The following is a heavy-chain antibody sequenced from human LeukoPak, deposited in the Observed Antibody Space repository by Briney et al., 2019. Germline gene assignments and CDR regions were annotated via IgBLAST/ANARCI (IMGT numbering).Heavy chain of an antibody. CDR1: GFTFSSYA. D-gene: IGHD2-2*01. CDR2: ISYDGSNK. CDR3: ARDQVPXXXFDY. J-gene: IGHJ4*02. V-gene: IGHV3-30-3*01. Sequence: GGSLRLSCAASGFTFSSYAMHWVRQAPGEGLEWVAVISYDGSNKYYADSVKGRFTISRDNSKNTLYLQMNSLRAEDTAVYYCARDQVPXXXFDYWGQGTLVTVSS.